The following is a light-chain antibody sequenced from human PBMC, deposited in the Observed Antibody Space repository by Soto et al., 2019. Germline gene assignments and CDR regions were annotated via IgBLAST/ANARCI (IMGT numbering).Light chain of an antibody. V-gene: IGKV1-9*01. CDR1: QDIKTY. CDR2: GTF. CDR3: QHLNNYPPFT. Sequence: IQLTQSPSSLSASVGDRVSITCRASQDIKTYLAWYQQKQGKAPKLLISGTFTLQSGVPSRFNGSGSGTDFTLPISRRQPEDFATYYCQHLNNYPPFTFGPGTKVDIE. J-gene: IGKJ3*01.